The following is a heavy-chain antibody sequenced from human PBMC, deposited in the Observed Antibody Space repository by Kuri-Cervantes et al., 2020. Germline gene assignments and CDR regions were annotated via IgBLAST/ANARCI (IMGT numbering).Heavy chain of an antibody. CDR1: GGSISSYY. J-gene: IGHJ5*02. D-gene: IGHD1-7*01. Sequence: GSLRLSCTVSGGSISSYYWSWIRQPPGKGLEWIGEIYHSGSTNYNPSLKSRVTISVDTSKNQFSLKLSSVTAADTAVYYCATGWELRAWGQGTLVTVSS. V-gene: IGHV4-34*01. CDR2: IYHSGST. CDR3: ATGWELRA.